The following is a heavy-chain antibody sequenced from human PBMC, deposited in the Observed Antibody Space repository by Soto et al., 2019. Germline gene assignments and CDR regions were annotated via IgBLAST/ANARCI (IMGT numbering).Heavy chain of an antibody. J-gene: IGHJ2*01. CDR1: GFIFSDQY. CDR2: IRKKVNSYTT. Sequence: VGSLRLSCAASGFIFSDQYMDWVRQAPGKGLEWVGRIRKKVNSYTTEYAASVKGRFTVSRDDSKNSLYLQMNSLKTEDTAIYYCARDLGGAPYVDLWGRGTLVTVSS. CDR3: ARDLGGAPYVDL. V-gene: IGHV3-72*01. D-gene: IGHD3-16*01.